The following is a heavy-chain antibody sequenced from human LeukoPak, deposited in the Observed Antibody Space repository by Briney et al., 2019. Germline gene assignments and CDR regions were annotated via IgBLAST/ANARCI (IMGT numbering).Heavy chain of an antibody. D-gene: IGHD1-14*01. CDR1: GFTFSRYW. J-gene: IGHJ2*01. CDR3: ARAKTNWYFDL. CDR2: VKQDGSEK. V-gene: IGHV3-7*01. Sequence: GGSLRLSCAASGFTFSRYWMNWVRQAPGKGLEWVANVKQDGSEKYYVDSVKGRFTISRDNAKNSLYLQMSSLRVDDTAVYYCARAKTNWYFDLWGRGTLVTVSS.